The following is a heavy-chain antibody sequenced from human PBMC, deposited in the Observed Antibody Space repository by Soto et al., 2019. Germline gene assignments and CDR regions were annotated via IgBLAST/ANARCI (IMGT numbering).Heavy chain of an antibody. D-gene: IGHD5-18*01. V-gene: IGHV4-59*12. CDR3: ARGLGYSYGYWFDP. J-gene: IGHJ5*02. CDR2: IYYSGST. CDR1: GGSISSYY. Sequence: SETLSLTCTVSGGSISSYYWSWIRQPPGKGLEWIGYIYYSGSTNYNPSLKSRVTISVDTSKNQFSLKLSSVTAADTAVYYCARGLGYSYGYWFDPWGQGTLVTVSS.